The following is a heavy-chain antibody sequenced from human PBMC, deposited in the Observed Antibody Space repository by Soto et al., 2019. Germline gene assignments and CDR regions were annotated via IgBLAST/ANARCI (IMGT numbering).Heavy chain of an antibody. Sequence: SETLSLTCTVSGGSISSYYWSWIRQPPGKGLEWIGYIYYSGSTNYNPSLKSRVTISVDTSKNSLYLQMNSLRAEDTAVYYCARHLLHLGRLYFDYWGQGTQVTVSS. CDR3: ARHLLHLGRLYFDY. CDR2: IYYSGST. CDR1: GGSISSYY. D-gene: IGHD3-3*01. V-gene: IGHV4-59*12. J-gene: IGHJ4*02.